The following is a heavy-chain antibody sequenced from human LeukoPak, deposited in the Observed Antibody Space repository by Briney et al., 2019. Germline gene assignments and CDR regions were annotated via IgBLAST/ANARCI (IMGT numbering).Heavy chain of an antibody. CDR3: ARLRAVATNYFDS. CDR2: INHSGST. Sequence: SETLSLTCAVYGGSFSGYYWSWIRQPPGKGLEWIGEINHSGSTNYNPSLKSRVTISVDTSKNQFSLQLSSVTATDTAVYYCARLRAVATNYFDSWGQGALVTVSS. D-gene: IGHD5-12*01. V-gene: IGHV4-34*01. CDR1: GGSFSGYY. J-gene: IGHJ4*02.